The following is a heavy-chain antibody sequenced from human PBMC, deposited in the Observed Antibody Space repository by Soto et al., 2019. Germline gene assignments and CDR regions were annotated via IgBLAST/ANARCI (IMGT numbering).Heavy chain of an antibody. V-gene: IGHV1-18*03. Sequence: QVQLVQSGAEVKKPGASVKVSCKASGYTFTSYGISWVRQAPGQGLEWMGWISAYNGNTNYAQKLQGRVTMTTDTSTSTAYMELRSLRSDDMAVYYCARRRDYDFWSGYPHDAFDIWGQGTMVTVSS. D-gene: IGHD3-3*01. CDR1: GYTFTSYG. J-gene: IGHJ3*02. CDR2: ISAYNGNT. CDR3: ARRRDYDFWSGYPHDAFDI.